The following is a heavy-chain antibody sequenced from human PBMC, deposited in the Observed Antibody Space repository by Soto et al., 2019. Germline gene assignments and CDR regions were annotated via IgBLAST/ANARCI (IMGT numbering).Heavy chain of an antibody. V-gene: IGHV3-23*01. CDR3: AKEVSLGSTVDLGY. CDR2: ISGGGGST. J-gene: IGHJ4*02. CDR1: GFTFSIFA. Sequence: PGGSLRLSCAASGFTFSIFAMSWVRQSPGKGLEWVSTISGGGGSTYYADAVKGRFTISRDNSMGTLYLQMKSLRVEDTAIYYCAKEVSLGSTVDLGYLGQGALVTVSS. D-gene: IGHD7-27*01.